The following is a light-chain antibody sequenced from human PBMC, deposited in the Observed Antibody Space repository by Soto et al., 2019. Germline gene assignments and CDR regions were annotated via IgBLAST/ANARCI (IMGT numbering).Light chain of an antibody. Sequence: IQMTHSPSSLSASVGDRVTISCPASQGIGNALGWYQQEPGKPPKVLIYGASNLQSGVPPRFSGSGSGTDFTLAISSLQPEDSATYYCLQDINYPWTFGQGTKVDIK. J-gene: IGKJ1*01. CDR2: GAS. V-gene: IGKV1-6*01. CDR1: QGIGNA. CDR3: LQDINYPWT.